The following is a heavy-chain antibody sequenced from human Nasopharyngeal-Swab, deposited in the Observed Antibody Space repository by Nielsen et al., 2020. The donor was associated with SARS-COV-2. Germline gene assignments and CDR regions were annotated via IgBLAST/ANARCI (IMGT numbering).Heavy chain of an antibody. Sequence: LKISCAASGFTFSSYAMHWVRQAPGKGLEWVAVISYDGSNKYYADSVKGRFTISRDNSKNTLYLQMNSLRAEDTAVYYCARDWRQLVSYYFDYWGQGTLVTVSS. D-gene: IGHD6-13*01. CDR2: ISYDGSNK. CDR1: GFTFSSYA. V-gene: IGHV3-30-3*01. J-gene: IGHJ4*02. CDR3: ARDWRQLVSYYFDY.